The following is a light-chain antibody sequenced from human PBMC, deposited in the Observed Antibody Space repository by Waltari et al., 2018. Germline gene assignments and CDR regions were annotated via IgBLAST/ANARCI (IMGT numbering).Light chain of an antibody. J-gene: IGKJ5*01. CDR3: QQYGTSLIT. V-gene: IGKV3-20*01. Sequence: EIVLTQSPGTLSLSPGERATLSCRTSQGVSSTYLAWFQHKPAQAPRLVIFGASSRATGIPDRFSGSGFGTDFTLTINRLEPEDFAVYYCQQYGTSLITFGQGTRLEIK. CDR2: GAS. CDR1: QGVSSTY.